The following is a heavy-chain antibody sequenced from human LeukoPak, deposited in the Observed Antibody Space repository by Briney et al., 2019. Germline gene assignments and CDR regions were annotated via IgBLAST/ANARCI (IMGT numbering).Heavy chain of an antibody. CDR1: GYTFTSYG. D-gene: IGHD2-2*02. V-gene: IGHV1-18*01. CDR3: ARKNLLVVPAVITLFDYYYYYGMDV. Sequence: ASVKVSCKASGYTFTSYGISWVRQAPGQGLEWMGWISAYNGNTNYAQKLQGRVTMTTDTSTSSAYMELGSLRSDDTAVYYCARKNLLVVPAVITLFDYYYYYGMDVGAKGPTATVSS. J-gene: IGHJ6*04. CDR2: ISAYNGNT.